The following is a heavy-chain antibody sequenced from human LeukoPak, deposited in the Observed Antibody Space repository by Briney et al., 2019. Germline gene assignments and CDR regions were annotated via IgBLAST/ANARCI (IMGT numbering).Heavy chain of an antibody. J-gene: IGHJ4*02. CDR2: INPNSGGT. V-gene: IGHV1-2*02. CDR1: GYTFTGYY. CDR3: ARFEGATRITMARGEHDY. Sequence: ASVKVSCKASGYTFTGYYMHWVRQAPGQGLEWMGWINPNSGGTNYAQKFQGRVTMTRDTSISTAYMELSRLRSDDTAVYYCARFEGATRITMARGEHDYWGQGTLVTVSS. D-gene: IGHD3-10*01.